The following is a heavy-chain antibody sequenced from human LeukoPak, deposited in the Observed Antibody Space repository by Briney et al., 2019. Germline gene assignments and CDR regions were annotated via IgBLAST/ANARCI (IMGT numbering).Heavy chain of an antibody. J-gene: IGHJ4*02. Sequence: SETLSLTCTVSGGSISSYYWSWIRQPAGKGLEWIGRIYTSGSTNYNPSLKSRVTMSVDTSKNQFSLKLSSVTAADTAVYYCASSDYDFWSGSLLFDYWGQGTLITVSS. CDR1: GGSISSYY. CDR3: ASSDYDFWSGSLLFDY. CDR2: IYTSGST. V-gene: IGHV4-4*07. D-gene: IGHD3-3*01.